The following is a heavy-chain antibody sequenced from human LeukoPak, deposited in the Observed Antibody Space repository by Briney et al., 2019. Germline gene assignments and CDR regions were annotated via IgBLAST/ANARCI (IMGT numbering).Heavy chain of an antibody. Sequence: PSETLSLTCTVSGGSLNSYYWSWIRQPPGKGLEWIGYIYYSGSTYYNPSLKSRVTISVDTSKNQFSLKLSPVTAADSAVYYCARVGGNSEPSYWGQGTLVTVSS. V-gene: IGHV4-59*01. D-gene: IGHD4-23*01. CDR1: GGSLNSYY. CDR2: IYYSGST. CDR3: ARVGGNSEPSY. J-gene: IGHJ4*02.